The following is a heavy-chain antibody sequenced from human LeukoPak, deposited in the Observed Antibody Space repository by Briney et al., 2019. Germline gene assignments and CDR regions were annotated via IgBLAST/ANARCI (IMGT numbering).Heavy chain of an antibody. D-gene: IGHD4-17*01. CDR2: ISYDGSNK. Sequence: GGSLRLSCAASGFTFSSYAMSWVRQAPGKGLEWVAVISYDGSNKYYADSVKGRFTISRDNSKNTLYLQMNSLRAEDTAVYYCAKPDGDSSYWYFDLWGRGTLVTVSS. CDR1: GFTFSSYA. V-gene: IGHV3-30*18. CDR3: AKPDGDSSYWYFDL. J-gene: IGHJ2*01.